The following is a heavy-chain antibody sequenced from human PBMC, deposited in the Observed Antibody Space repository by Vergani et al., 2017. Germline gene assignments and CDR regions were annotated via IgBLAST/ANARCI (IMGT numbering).Heavy chain of an antibody. J-gene: IGHJ5*02. CDR1: GASIRSSNYY. CDR3: ARHSXVEWLVKLGWIDP. CDR2: IYYSGST. V-gene: IGHV4-39*01. Sequence: QLQLQESGPGLVKPSATLSLTCSVSGASIRSSNYYWGWIRQPPGKGLEWIASIYYSGSTYYNPSLKSRVTISVETSKNQFSLKLSSVTAADTAVYFCARHSXVEWLVKLGWIDPWGQGILVTVSS. D-gene: IGHD6-19*01.